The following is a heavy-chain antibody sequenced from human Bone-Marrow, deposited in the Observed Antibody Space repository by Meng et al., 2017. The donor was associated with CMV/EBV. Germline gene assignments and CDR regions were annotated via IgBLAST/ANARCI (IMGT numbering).Heavy chain of an antibody. CDR2: INSDGSST. V-gene: IGHV3-74*01. CDR1: GFTFSSYW. D-gene: IGHD3-10*01. CDR3: ARDDYYGSGRGMDV. Sequence: GGSLRLSCAASGFTFSSYWMHWVRQAPGKGLVWVSRINSDGSSTSYGDSVKGRFTISRGNAKNTLYLQMNSLRAEDTAVYYCARDDYYGSGRGMDVWGQGTTVTVSS. J-gene: IGHJ6*02.